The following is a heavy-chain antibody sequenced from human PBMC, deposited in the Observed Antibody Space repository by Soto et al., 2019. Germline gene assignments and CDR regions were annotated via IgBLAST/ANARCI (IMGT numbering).Heavy chain of an antibody. CDR3: ARAWDF. Sequence: SETLSLTCTVSGVSVSRDYQWIWIRQPPGKGLEWIGHISYSGSPYYHPSLRSRLSISVDTSKNQFSLKVKSVTAADTAVYYCARAWDFWGQGTMVTVYS. CDR1: GVSVSRDYQ. D-gene: IGHD1-26*01. CDR2: ISYSGSP. J-gene: IGHJ1*01. V-gene: IGHV4-30-4*01.